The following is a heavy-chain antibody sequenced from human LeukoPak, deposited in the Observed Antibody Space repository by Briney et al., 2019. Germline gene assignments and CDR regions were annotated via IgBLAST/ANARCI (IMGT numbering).Heavy chain of an antibody. J-gene: IGHJ4*02. CDR2: ISNDGHYK. CDR1: GFAFSYSS. D-gene: IGHD1-26*01. CDR3: VRDLLVGSPDYFDL. V-gene: IGHV3-30*04. Sequence: GRSLRLSCAASGFAFSYSSMHWVRQAPGKGLEWVAGISNDGHYKGYADSVRGRFTISRDDSKNHLYLEMSGLRPEDAALYYCVRDLLVGSPDYFDLWGQGALVTVSS.